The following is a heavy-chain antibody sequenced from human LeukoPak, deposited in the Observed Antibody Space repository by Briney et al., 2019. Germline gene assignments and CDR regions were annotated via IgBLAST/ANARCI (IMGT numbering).Heavy chain of an antibody. CDR2: ISSSSSYI. CDR3: ARVSGLLYGDYWAGY. D-gene: IGHD4-17*01. J-gene: IGHJ4*02. Sequence: PGGSLRLSCAASGFTFSSYAMSWVRQAPGKGLGWVSSISSSSSYIYYADSVKGRFTISRDSAKNSLYLQMNSLRAEDTAVYYCARVSGLLYGDYWAGYWGQGTLVTVSS. V-gene: IGHV3-21*01. CDR1: GFTFSSYA.